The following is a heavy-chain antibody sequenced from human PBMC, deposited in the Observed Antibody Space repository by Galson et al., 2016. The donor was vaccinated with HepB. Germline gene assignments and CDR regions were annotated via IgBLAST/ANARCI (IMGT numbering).Heavy chain of an antibody. CDR2: IDPSDSYT. D-gene: IGHD1-26*01. J-gene: IGHJ6*02. CDR3: ARHTYSGGFLYYGMDV. Sequence: QSGAEVKKPGESLRISCKGSGYSFTSYWITWVRQMPGKGLECMGRIDPSDSYTNYSPSFQGPVTMSVDKSITTAYLQWTSLKASDTAMYYCARHTYSGGFLYYGMDVWGQGTTVTVAS. CDR1: GYSFTSYW. V-gene: IGHV5-10-1*01.